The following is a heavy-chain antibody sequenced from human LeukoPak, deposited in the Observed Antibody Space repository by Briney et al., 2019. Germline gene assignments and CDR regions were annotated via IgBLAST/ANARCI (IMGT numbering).Heavy chain of an antibody. D-gene: IGHD1-26*01. V-gene: IGHV3-30*03. Sequence: GGSLRLSCAASGFSFSSYGMHWVRQAPGKGLEWVAVISYDGSNKYYTDSVKGRFTISRDNARSTLDLQMNSLRAEDTAVYYCARGFSGTFDAFDIWGQGTMVTVSS. J-gene: IGHJ3*02. CDR3: ARGFSGTFDAFDI. CDR2: ISYDGSNK. CDR1: GFSFSSYG.